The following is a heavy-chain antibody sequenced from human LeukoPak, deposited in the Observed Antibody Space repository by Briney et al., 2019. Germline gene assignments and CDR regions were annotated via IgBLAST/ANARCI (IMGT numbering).Heavy chain of an antibody. Sequence: PGGSLRLSCAASGFIFSDYYMTWIRQAPGKGLDWISYISSDSSYTRYADSVKGRLTVSRDNAKNSLYLQMNSLRAEDTAVYYCARLHSTAAAGTYDYWGQGTLVTVSS. D-gene: IGHD6-13*01. J-gene: IGHJ4*02. CDR3: ARLHSTAAAGTYDY. CDR1: GFIFSDYY. CDR2: ISSDSSYT. V-gene: IGHV3-11*06.